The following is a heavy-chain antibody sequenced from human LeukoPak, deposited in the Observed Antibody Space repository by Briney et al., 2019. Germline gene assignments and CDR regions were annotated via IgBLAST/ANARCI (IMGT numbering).Heavy chain of an antibody. D-gene: IGHD2/OR15-2a*01. CDR1: GFTFRSFS. CDR3: VRGGTYCDSTCKGADY. V-gene: IGHV3-21*01. CDR2: IDSSTTRI. Sequence: GGSLRLSCAASGFTFRSFSMNWVRQAPGKGLEWVSAIDSSTTRIYYANSVGGRFTISRDNAKNSLDLQMNSLRAEDTAVYYCVRGGTYCDSTCKGADYWGQGTLVAVSA. J-gene: IGHJ4*02.